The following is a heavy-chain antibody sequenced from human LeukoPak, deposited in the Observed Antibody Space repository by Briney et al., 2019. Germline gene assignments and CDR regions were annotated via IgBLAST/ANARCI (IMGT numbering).Heavy chain of an antibody. CDR3: ARAPVGATSGNWFDP. J-gene: IGHJ5*02. D-gene: IGHD1-26*01. CDR1: GGTFSSYA. CDR2: IIPIFGTA. V-gene: IGHV1-69*13. Sequence: SVKVSCKASGGTFSSYAISWVRQAPGQGLEWMGGIIPIFGTANYAQKFQGRVTITADESTSTAYMELSSLRSEDAAVYYCARAPVGATSGNWFDPWGQGTLVTVSS.